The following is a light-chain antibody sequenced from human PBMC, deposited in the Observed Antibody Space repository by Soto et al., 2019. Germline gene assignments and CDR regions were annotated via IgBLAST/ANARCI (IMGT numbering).Light chain of an antibody. CDR1: QSVSSSY. Sequence: ETVLTQSPGTLSLSPGERATLFCRASQSVSSSYLAWYQQKPGQAPRLLIYGASSRATGIPDRFSGSGSGTDFTLTISRMEPEDCAVYYCQQHGSSPPSWTFGQGTKVELK. CDR3: QQHGSSPPSWT. J-gene: IGKJ1*01. V-gene: IGKV3-20*01. CDR2: GAS.